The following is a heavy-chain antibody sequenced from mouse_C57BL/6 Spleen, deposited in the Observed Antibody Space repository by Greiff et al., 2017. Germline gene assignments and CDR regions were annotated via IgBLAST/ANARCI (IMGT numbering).Heavy chain of an antibody. CDR2: INTSDGGT. J-gene: IGHJ4*01. CDR1: GYTFTSYW. V-gene: IGHV1-53*01. D-gene: IGHD1-1*01. CDR3: ARPYYYGSSYYYAMDY. Sequence: QVKLQQPGTELVQPGASVKLSCTASGYTFTSYWMNWVKQRPGQGLEWIGNINTSDGGTKYNGKFKCKATLTSVISASTAYMQFRILTSEVSAVYYCARPYYYGSSYYYAMDYWGQGTSLTVSS.